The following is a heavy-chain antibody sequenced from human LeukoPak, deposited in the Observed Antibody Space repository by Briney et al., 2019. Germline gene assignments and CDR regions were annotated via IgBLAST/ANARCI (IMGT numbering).Heavy chain of an antibody. CDR2: INHSGST. J-gene: IGHJ4*02. Sequence: SETLSLTCAVYGGSFSGYYWSWIRQPPGKGLEWVGEINHSGSTNYNPSLKSRVTISVDTSKNQFSLKLSSVTAADTAVYYCARSAMVRGGWYFDYWGQGTLVTVSS. CDR1: GGSFSGYY. CDR3: ARSAMVRGGWYFDY. V-gene: IGHV4-34*01. D-gene: IGHD3-10*01.